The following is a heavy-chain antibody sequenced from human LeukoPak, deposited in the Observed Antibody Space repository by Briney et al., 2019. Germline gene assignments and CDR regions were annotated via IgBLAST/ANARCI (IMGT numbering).Heavy chain of an antibody. J-gene: IGHJ4*02. Sequence: GSLRLSYAASGFTFTSYSMSWVRQAPGKGLEWVSGTSDRGDYTYYADSVKGRFTISRDSSKDTLFLQMNSLRAEDTALYFCARKAQYNGHYPLDYWGQGTLVTVSS. CDR2: TSDRGDYT. V-gene: IGHV3-23*01. D-gene: IGHD1-26*01. CDR3: ARKAQYNGHYPLDY. CDR1: GFTFTSYS.